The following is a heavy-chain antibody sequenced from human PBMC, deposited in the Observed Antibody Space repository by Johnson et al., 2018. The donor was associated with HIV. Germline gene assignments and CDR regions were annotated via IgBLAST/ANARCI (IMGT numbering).Heavy chain of an antibody. D-gene: IGHD6-19*01. CDR1: GFAFSSYA. CDR3: ARDLAGHNAFDI. Sequence: VQLVESGGGVVQPGRSLRLSCAASGFAFSSYAMHWVRQAPGKGLEWVAVISYDGTSKYQADSVKGRFTISRDNSKNTLFMQMNSLRAEDTAVYYCARDLAGHNAFDIWGQGTMVTVSS. V-gene: IGHV3-30*04. J-gene: IGHJ3*02. CDR2: ISYDGTSK.